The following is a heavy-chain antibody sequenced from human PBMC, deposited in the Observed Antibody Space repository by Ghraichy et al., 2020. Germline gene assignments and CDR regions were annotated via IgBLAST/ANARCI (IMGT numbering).Heavy chain of an antibody. CDR1: GFTFSSYA. V-gene: IGHV3-23*01. Sequence: GGSLRLSCAASGFTFSSYAMSWVRQAPGRGLEWVSVITGRGGNTYYTDSVRGRFTISRDNSKNTLYLQMNSLRAEDTAVYYCARAYCSSTTCYVDDAFDIWGQGTMVTVSS. D-gene: IGHD2-2*01. CDR2: ITGRGGNT. CDR3: ARAYCSSTTCYVDDAFDI. J-gene: IGHJ3*02.